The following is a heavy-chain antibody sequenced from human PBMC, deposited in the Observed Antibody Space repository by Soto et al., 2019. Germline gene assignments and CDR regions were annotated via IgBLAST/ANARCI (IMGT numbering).Heavy chain of an antibody. CDR3: ARDRIAAAGDYYYYYGMDV. V-gene: IGHV4-30-4*01. CDR1: GGSISSGDYY. Sequence: QVQLQESGPGLVKPSQTLSLTCTVSGGSISSGDYYWSWIRQPPGKGLEWIGYIYYSGSTYYNPSLKSRVTISVDTSKNQFSLKLSSVTAADTAVYYCARDRIAAAGDYYYYYGMDVWGQGTTFTVSS. J-gene: IGHJ6*02. CDR2: IYYSGST. D-gene: IGHD6-13*01.